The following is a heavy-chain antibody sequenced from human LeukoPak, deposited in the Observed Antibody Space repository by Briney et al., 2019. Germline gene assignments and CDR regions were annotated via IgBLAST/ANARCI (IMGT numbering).Heavy chain of an antibody. V-gene: IGHV3-30-3*01. CDR3: ARSNEYYDILTGYYY. J-gene: IGHJ4*02. CDR1: GFTFSSYA. CDR2: ISYDGSNK. Sequence: GGSLRLSCAASGFTFSSYAMHWVRQAPGKGLEWVAVISYDGSNKYYADSVKGRFTISRDNSKNTLYLQMNSLRAEDTAVYYCARSNEYYDILTGYYYWGQGTLVAVSS. D-gene: IGHD3-9*01.